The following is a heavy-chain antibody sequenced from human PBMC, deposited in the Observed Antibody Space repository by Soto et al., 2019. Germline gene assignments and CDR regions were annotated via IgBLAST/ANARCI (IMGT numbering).Heavy chain of an antibody. J-gene: IGHJ4*02. CDR2: ISYDGSNK. D-gene: IGHD5-18*01. CDR1: GFTFSSYG. CDR3: ATVDTAMVTPYYFDY. Sequence: GGSLRLSCAASGFTFSSYGMHWVRQAPGKGLEWVAVISYDGSNKYYADSVKGRFTISRDNSKNTLYLQMNSLRAEDTAVYYCATVDTAMVTPYYFDYWGQGTLVTVSS. V-gene: IGHV3-30*03.